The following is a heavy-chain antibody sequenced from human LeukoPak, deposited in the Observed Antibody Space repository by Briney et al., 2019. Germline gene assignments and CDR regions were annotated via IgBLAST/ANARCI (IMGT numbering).Heavy chain of an antibody. CDR3: ASGRSYYDYVWGTGYFDY. CDR2: IWYDGSNK. CDR1: GFTFSSYG. J-gene: IGHJ4*02. D-gene: IGHD3-16*01. V-gene: IGHV3-33*01. Sequence: GGSLRLSCAPSGFTFSSYGMHWVRQAPGKGLEWVAVIWYDGSNKYYADSVKGRFTISRDNSKNTLYLQMNSLRAEDTAVYYCASGRSYYDYVWGTGYFDYWGQGTLVTVSS.